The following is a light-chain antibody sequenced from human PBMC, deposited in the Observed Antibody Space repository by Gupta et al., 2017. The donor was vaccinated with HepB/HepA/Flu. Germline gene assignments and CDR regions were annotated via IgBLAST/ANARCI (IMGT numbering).Light chain of an antibody. CDR2: EVN. CDR1: SADIGTYDL. V-gene: IGLV2-23*02. CDR3: SSYTGSDTFVV. Sequence: QSALPQPASVSGPPGQSLTSPCTATSADIGTYDLVSWYQPHPGKAPKLMIYEVNKRPSGVSDRFSGSNSGNTASLTISGLQAEDEADYYCSSYTGSDTFVVFGGGTRLTVL. J-gene: IGLJ2*01.